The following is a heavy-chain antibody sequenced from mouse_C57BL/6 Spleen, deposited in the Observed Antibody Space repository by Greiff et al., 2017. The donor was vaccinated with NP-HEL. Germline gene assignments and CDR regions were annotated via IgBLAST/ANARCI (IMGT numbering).Heavy chain of an antibody. D-gene: IGHD2-3*01. V-gene: IGHV1-69*01. Sequence: QVQLQQPGAELVMPGASVKLSCKASGYTFTSYWMHWVKQRPGQGLEWIGEIDPSDSYINYNQKFKGKSTLTVDKSSSTAYMQLSSLTSEDSAVYYCAKTVGLLRLWYFDVWGTGTTVTVSS. CDR2: IDPSDSYI. J-gene: IGHJ1*03. CDR1: GYTFTSYW. CDR3: AKTVGLLRLWYFDV.